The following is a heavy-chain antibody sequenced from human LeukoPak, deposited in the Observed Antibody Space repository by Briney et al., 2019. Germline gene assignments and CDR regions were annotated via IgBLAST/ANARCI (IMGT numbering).Heavy chain of an antibody. D-gene: IGHD2-2*01. CDR2: ISAYNGNT. CDR3: ARARTTNPSSAMDV. CDR1: GYTFTSYG. V-gene: IGHV1-18*01. Sequence: ASVKVSCKASGYTFTSYGISWVRQAPGQGLEWMGWISAYNGNTSYAQKLQGRVTMTTDTSTSTAYMELRSLRSDDTAVYYCARARTTNPSSAMDVWGQGTTVTVSS. J-gene: IGHJ6*02.